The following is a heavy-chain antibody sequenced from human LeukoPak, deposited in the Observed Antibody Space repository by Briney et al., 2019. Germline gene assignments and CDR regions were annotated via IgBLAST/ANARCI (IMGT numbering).Heavy chain of an antibody. Sequence: GGSLRLSCAASGFTFSSYNMDWVRQAPGKGLEWVSGISGSGGSTYYADSVKGRFTISRDNSKNTLYLQMNSLRAEDTAVYYCAKGRYFDWIPFDPWGQGTLVTVSS. D-gene: IGHD3-9*01. CDR2: ISGSGGST. CDR1: GFTFSSYN. CDR3: AKGRYFDWIPFDP. J-gene: IGHJ5*02. V-gene: IGHV3-23*01.